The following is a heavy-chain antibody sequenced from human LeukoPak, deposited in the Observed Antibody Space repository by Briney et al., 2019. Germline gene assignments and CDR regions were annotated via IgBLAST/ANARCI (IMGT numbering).Heavy chain of an antibody. J-gene: IGHJ4*02. CDR3: AKEFLSLPGFSDY. CDR2: ISGSGGST. V-gene: IGHV3-23*01. Sequence: PGGSLRLSCAASGFTFSIYAMSWVRQAPGKGLEWVSAISGSGGSTYYADSVKGRFTISRDNSRNTLYLQMNSLRAEDTAVYYCAKEFLSLPGFSDYWGQGTLVTVSS. CDR1: GFTFSIYA. D-gene: IGHD3-16*02.